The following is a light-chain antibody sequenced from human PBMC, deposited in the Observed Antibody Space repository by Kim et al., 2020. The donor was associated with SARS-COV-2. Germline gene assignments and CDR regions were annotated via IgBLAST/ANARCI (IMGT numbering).Light chain of an antibody. V-gene: IGLV2-14*03. CDR2: DVD. CDR3: ASHTTDNTWV. Sequence: QSVLTQPASVSGSPGRSITISCTGTNADIGAFDYVSWYQQLPDKVPKLIIYDVDKRPSGISVRFSGSKSGNTASLTVSGLQPEDEADYYCASHTTDNTWVFGGGTQLTVL. J-gene: IGLJ3*02. CDR1: NADIGAFDY.